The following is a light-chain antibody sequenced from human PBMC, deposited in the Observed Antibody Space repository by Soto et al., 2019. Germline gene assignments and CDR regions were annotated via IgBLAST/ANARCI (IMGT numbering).Light chain of an antibody. CDR2: DTS. Sequence: QAVVTQEPSLTVSPGGTVTLTCGSSIGAVTSGHYPYWFQQKPGQAPRTLIYDTSNKHSWTPARFSGSLLGGKAALTLSGAQPEDEAEYYCLLSYSGALYVFGTGTKVTVL. CDR1: IGAVTSGHY. CDR3: LLSYSGALYV. J-gene: IGLJ1*01. V-gene: IGLV7-46*01.